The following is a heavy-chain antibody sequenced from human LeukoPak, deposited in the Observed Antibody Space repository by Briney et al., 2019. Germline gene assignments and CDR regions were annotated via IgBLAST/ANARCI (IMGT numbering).Heavy chain of an antibody. D-gene: IGHD1-26*01. CDR1: GFTVTTNY. CDR3: ARRLEYSGSKGVFDY. V-gene: IGHV3-66*01. J-gene: IGHJ4*02. CDR2: IYSGGYT. Sequence: GGSLRLSCAASGFTVTTNYMTWVRQAPGKGLEWVSIIYSGGYTDYADSVKGRFTISRDNSKNTLDLQMNSLRAEDTAVYYCARRLEYSGSKGVFDYWGQGSLVTVSS.